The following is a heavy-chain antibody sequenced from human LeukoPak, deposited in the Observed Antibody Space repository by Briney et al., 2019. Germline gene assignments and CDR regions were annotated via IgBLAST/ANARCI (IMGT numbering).Heavy chain of an antibody. J-gene: IGHJ6*02. CDR3: ARYRHITMVRGVVYYYYGMDV. Sequence: SETLSLTCTVSGGSISSYYWRWIRQPPAKGLEWIGYIYYSGSTNYNPSLKSRVTISVDTSKNQFSLKLSSVTAADTAVYYCARYRHITMVRGVVYYYYGMDVWGQGTTVTVSS. CDR1: GGSISSYY. CDR2: IYYSGST. D-gene: IGHD3-10*01. V-gene: IGHV4-59*01.